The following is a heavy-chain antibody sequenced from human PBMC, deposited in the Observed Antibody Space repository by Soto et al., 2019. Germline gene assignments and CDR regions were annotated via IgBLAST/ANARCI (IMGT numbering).Heavy chain of an antibody. Sequence: GGSLILSCAASGLIFSNYKMHWVRQAPGKGLVWVSRINTDGSITDYADSVKGRFIVSRDNPKNTLYLQMNSLRAEDTAVYYCARDTDGLHYWGQGTLVTVSS. CDR1: GLIFSNYK. CDR3: ARDTDGLHY. J-gene: IGHJ4*02. V-gene: IGHV3-74*01. CDR2: INTDGSIT.